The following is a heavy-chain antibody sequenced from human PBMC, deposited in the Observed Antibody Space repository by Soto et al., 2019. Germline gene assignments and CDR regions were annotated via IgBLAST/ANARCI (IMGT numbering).Heavy chain of an antibody. CDR2: INAGNGNT. V-gene: IGHV1-3*01. D-gene: IGHD2-21*02. J-gene: IGHJ4*02. CDR1: GYTFTSYA. Sequence: ASVKVSCTASGYTFTSYAMHWVRQAPGQRLGWMGWINAGNGNTKYSQKFQGRVTITRDTSASTAYMELSSLRSEDTAVYYCARSIVVVTALDYWGQGTLITVSS. CDR3: ARSIVVVTALDY.